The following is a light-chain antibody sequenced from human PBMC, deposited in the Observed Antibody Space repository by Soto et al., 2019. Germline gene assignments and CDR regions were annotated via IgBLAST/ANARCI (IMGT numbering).Light chain of an antibody. CDR1: SSNIGNNH. CDR2: ETN. J-gene: IGLJ3*02. Sequence: QSVLTQPPSASGTPGQRVTISCSGSSSNIGNNHVYWYQQLVGTAPKLLMSETNQRPSGVPNRFTASKYGSSASLAISGLRSEDEAAYYCAAWDGGLSRPLFGGGTKVTVL. V-gene: IGLV1-47*01. CDR3: AAWDGGLSRPL.